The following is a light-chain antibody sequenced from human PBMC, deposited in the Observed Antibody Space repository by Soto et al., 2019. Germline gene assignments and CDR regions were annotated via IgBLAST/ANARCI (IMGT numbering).Light chain of an antibody. V-gene: IGLV2-14*03. Sequence: QSVLTQPASVSGSPGQSITISCTGATTDVDGYDYVSWYQQHPGQAPKLMIFDVNNRPSGVSGRFSGSKSGDTASLTISGLQAEDGGDYYCTSYTGSAPVYVFGSGTKLTVL. CDR2: DVN. J-gene: IGLJ1*01. CDR3: TSYTGSAPVYV. CDR1: TTDVDGYDY.